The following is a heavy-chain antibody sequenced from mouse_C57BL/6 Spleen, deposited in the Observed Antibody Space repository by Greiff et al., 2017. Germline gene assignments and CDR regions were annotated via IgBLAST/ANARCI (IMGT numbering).Heavy chain of an antibody. CDR3: AIEYFDY. Sequence: VQLQQPGAELMKPGASVKVSCKASGYTFTSYWMHWVKQRPGQGLEWIGRIRPSDSDTNYNQKFKGKATLTVDKSSSTAYMQLSSLTTEDSAVYYCAIEYFDYWGQGTTLTVSS. CDR2: IRPSDSDT. J-gene: IGHJ2*01. CDR1: GYTFTSYW. V-gene: IGHV1-74*01.